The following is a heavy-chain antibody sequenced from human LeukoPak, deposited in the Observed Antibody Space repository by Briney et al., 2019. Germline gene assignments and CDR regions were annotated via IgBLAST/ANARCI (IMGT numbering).Heavy chain of an antibody. V-gene: IGHV3-15*01. CDR2: IKSKTDGGTT. CDR1: GFTFSNAW. CDR3: TTIQRRFWYFDL. J-gene: IGHJ2*01. D-gene: IGHD5-18*01. Sequence: GGSLRLSCAASGFTFSNAWMSWGRQAPGKGLEWVGRIKSKTDGGTTDNAAPVKGRFTISRDDSKNTLYLQMNSLKTEDTAVYYCTTIQRRFWYFDLWGRGTLVTVSS.